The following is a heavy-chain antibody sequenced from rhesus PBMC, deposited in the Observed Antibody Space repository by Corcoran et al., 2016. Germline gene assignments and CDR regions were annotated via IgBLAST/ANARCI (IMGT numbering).Heavy chain of an antibody. Sequence: DVQLVESGGDLVKPGGSLRLSCAASGFTFRAYEMHWVRQTPGKGLEWVASVSENDDGASYADSVKGRFTVSRDNARNSLSLQMNSLRGEDTAIYYCTRRMWRIENGTIDYWGPGVLVTVSS. D-gene: IGHD1-1*01. CDR3: TRRMWRIENGTIDY. J-gene: IGHJ4*01. V-gene: IGHV3-100*02. CDR1: GFTFRAYE. CDR2: VSENDDGA.